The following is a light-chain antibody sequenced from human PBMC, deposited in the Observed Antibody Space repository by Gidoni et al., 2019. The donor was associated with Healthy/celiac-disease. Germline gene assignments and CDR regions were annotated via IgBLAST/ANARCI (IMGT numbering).Light chain of an antibody. CDR3: QQYYSYPSLT. V-gene: IGKV1-8*01. CDR1: ECISSY. CDR2: AAS. Sequence: IRLTQSPSSFSASTGDRLTITCRASECISSYLAWYQQKPAKAPKLLIYAASTLQSGVPSRFSGSGSGTDVTLTISCLQSEDFATYYCQQYYSYPSLTFGGGTKVEIK. J-gene: IGKJ4*01.